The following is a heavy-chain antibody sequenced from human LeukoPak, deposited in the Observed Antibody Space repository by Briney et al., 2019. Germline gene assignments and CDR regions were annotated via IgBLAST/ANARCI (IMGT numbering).Heavy chain of an antibody. D-gene: IGHD2-2*01. V-gene: IGHV5-51*01. CDR1: GYSFTSYW. CDR3: ARRSRGYCSSTSCFFDS. J-gene: IGHJ4*02. CDR2: IYPGDSDT. Sequence: GESLQISCKGSGYSFTSYWIAWVRQMPGKGLEWMGIIYPGDSDTRNSPSFQGQVTISADKSISTAYLQWSSLKAADTAMYYCARRSRGYCSSTSCFFDSWGQGTLVTVSS.